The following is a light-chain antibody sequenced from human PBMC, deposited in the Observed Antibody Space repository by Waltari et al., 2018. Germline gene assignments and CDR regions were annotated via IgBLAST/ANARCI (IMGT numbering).Light chain of an antibody. Sequence: QSVLTQPPPASGTPGQRVTISCSGRASNTGDNVDNWYQQFPGKAPKLVIYRNDQRPSGVPDRFSGSKSGTSASLAISGLQSEDEADYYCATWDDSPNGHWVFGGGTKVTVL. CDR3: ATWDDSPNGHWV. J-gene: IGLJ3*02. CDR2: RND. V-gene: IGLV1-44*01. CDR1: ASNTGDNV.